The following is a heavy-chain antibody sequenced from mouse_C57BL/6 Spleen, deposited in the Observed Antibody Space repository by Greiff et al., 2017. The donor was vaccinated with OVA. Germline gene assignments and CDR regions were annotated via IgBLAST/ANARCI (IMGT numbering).Heavy chain of an antibody. CDR2: INPNNGGT. D-gene: IGHD4-1*02. J-gene: IGHJ1*03. CDR1: GYTFTDYN. CDR3: ARTTGSYWYFDV. Sequence: EVKLVESGPELVKPGASVKIPCKASGYTFTDYNMDWVKQSHGKSLEWIGDINPNNGGTIYNQKFKGKATLTVDKSSSTAYMELRSLTSEDTAVYYCARTTGSYWYFDVWGTGTTVTVSS. V-gene: IGHV1-18*01.